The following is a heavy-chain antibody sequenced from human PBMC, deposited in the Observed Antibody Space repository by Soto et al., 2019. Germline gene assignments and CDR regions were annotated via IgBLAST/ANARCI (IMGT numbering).Heavy chain of an antibody. Sequence: ESGGGVVQPGRSLRLSCAASGFTFSSYGMHWVRQAPGKGLEWVAVIWYDGSNKYYADSVKGRFTISRDNSKNTLYLQMNSLRAEDTAVYYCARDGADTAMVKYYYYYYGMDVWGQGTTVTVSS. CDR2: IWYDGSNK. D-gene: IGHD5-18*01. J-gene: IGHJ6*02. CDR1: GFTFSSYG. CDR3: ARDGADTAMVKYYYYYYGMDV. V-gene: IGHV3-33*01.